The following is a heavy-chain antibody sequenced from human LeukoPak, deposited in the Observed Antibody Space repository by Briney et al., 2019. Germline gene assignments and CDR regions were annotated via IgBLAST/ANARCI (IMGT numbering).Heavy chain of an antibody. J-gene: IGHJ4*02. CDR2: ISSSGSTI. D-gene: IGHD3-22*01. Sequence: GGSLRLSCAASGFTFSSYEMNWVRQAPGKGLEWVSYISSSGSTIYYADSVKGRFTISRDNAKNSLYLQMNSLRAEDTAVYYCARDQDYYDSSGYYLIFDYWGQGTLVTVSS. CDR3: ARDQDYYDSSGYYLIFDY. V-gene: IGHV3-48*03. CDR1: GFTFSSYE.